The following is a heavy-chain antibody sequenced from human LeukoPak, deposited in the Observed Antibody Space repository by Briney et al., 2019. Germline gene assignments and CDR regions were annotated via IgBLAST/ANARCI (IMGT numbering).Heavy chain of an antibody. V-gene: IGHV1-69*04. D-gene: IGHD3-16*02. J-gene: IGHJ4*02. CDR3: ARAEDRDNVWGSYRFDS. CDR2: IIPVLAMT. CDR1: GGSFSAYA. Sequence: SVEVSCKTSGGSFSAYAISWVRQAPGQGLEWMGRIIPVLAMTNYGQKFQGRVTITADKSTSTVYMEVNSLRSEDTAVYYCARAEDRDNVWGSYRFDSWGQGTLVTVSS.